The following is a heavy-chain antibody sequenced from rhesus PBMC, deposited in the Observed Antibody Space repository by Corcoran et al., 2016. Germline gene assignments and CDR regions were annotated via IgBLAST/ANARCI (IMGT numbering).Heavy chain of an antibody. V-gene: IGHV4S10*01. Sequence: QVQLQESGPGVVKPSETLSLTCAVSGGSISDSYRWSWIRQPPGKGMEWIGYIYGSRTSTKYNPSLKRRVTIAKDKSKNQFSLKRSAVTAADTAVYYCARDRQSVYRFDYWGQGVLVTVSS. CDR2: IYGSRTST. J-gene: IGHJ4*01. D-gene: IGHD1-1*01. CDR1: GGSISDSYR. CDR3: ARDRQSVYRFDY.